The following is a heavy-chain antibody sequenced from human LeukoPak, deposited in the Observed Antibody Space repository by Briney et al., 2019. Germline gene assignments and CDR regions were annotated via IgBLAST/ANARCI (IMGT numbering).Heavy chain of an antibody. J-gene: IGHJ4*02. V-gene: IGHV4-34*01. Sequence: SETLSLTCAVYGGSFSGYYWSWIRQPPGKGLEWIGEINHSGSTNYNPSLKSRVTISVDTSKNQFSLKLSSVTAADTAVYYCARTTICSSTSCYVTSWVRYFDYWGQGTLVTVSS. D-gene: IGHD2-2*01. CDR3: ARTTICSSTSCYVTSWVRYFDY. CDR2: INHSGST. CDR1: GGSFSGYY.